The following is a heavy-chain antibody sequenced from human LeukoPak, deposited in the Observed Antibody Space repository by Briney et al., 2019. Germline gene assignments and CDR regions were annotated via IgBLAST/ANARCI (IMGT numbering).Heavy chain of an antibody. CDR1: GYSISSGYY. V-gene: IGHV4-38-2*02. D-gene: IGHD5-12*01. CDR3: ARALATMFFDY. J-gene: IGHJ4*02. CDR2: IDYSGRA. Sequence: SETLSLTCTVSGYSISSGYYWGWIRQPPGKGLEWIGYIDYSGRANYSPSLKSRVTISLDTSNNQFSLKFNSVTAADTAVYYCARALATMFFDYWGQGTLVTVST.